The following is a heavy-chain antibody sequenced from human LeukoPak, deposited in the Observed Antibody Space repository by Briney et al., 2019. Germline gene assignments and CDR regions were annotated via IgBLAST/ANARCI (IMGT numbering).Heavy chain of an antibody. CDR3: ARERYGMDV. Sequence: PGRSLRLSCAASGFTFSSYAMHWVRRAPGKGLEWVAVISYDGSNKYYADSVKGRFTISRDNSKNTLYLQMNSLRAEDTAVYYCARERYGMDVWGQGTTVTVSS. J-gene: IGHJ6*02. CDR1: GFTFSSYA. CDR2: ISYDGSNK. V-gene: IGHV3-30-3*01.